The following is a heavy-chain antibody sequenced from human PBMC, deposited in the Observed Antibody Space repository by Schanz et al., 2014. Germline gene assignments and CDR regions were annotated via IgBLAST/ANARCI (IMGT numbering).Heavy chain of an antibody. Sequence: EVQLVESGGGLVQPGGSLRLSCAASTSIFNHAWMSWVRQAPGKGLEWVSYVSRSTPDIYYADSVKGRFTISRDNAKNSLFLQMNSLRAEDTAIYYCAKDAPYPFDLWGRGTLITVSS. CDR2: VSRSTPDI. CDR3: AKDAPYPFDL. CDR1: TSIFNHAW. J-gene: IGHJ2*01. V-gene: IGHV3-48*01.